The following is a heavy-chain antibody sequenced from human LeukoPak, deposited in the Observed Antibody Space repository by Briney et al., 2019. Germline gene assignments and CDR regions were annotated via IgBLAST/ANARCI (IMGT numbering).Heavy chain of an antibody. CDR1: GYSISSAYY. V-gene: IGHV4-38-2*01. CDR2: MYHSGNT. Sequence: SETLSLTCAVSGYSISSAYYWGWIRQPPGKGLEWIGSMYHSGNTYYNPSLNSRVTISVDTSKNQFSLRVSSVTAADTAVYYCARGITQSSYYYYYMDVWGKGTTVPVSS. D-gene: IGHD3-16*01. CDR3: ARGITQSSYYYYYMDV. J-gene: IGHJ6*03.